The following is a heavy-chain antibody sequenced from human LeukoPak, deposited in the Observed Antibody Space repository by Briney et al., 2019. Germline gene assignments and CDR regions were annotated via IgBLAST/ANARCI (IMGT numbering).Heavy chain of an antibody. CDR3: ARGLHVGETLPYYF. CDR1: GGSISSSTYY. Sequence: SETLSLTCTVSGGSISSSTYYWGWIRQPPGKGLEWIGNIYHSGSTNYNPSLKSRVTISVDPSKNQFSVKVTSVTAADTAMYYCARGLHVGETLPYYFWSQGTMVTVSS. D-gene: IGHD3-16*01. CDR2: IYHSGST. V-gene: IGHV4-39*07. J-gene: IGHJ4*02.